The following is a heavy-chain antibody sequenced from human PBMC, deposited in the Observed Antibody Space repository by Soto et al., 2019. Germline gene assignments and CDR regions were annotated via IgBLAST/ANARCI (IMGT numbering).Heavy chain of an antibody. D-gene: IGHD6-13*01. CDR1: GGTFSSYR. CDR2: IVPIYRTA. V-gene: IGHV1-69*13. Sequence: GASVKVSCKASGGTFSSYRINWVRQAPGQGLEWVGGIVPIYRTADYAQEFQGRVTITADESVRTAYMELRSLKSRDTAVYYCVRDSGAKLSSSWGQGTLVTVSS. J-gene: IGHJ4*02. CDR3: VRDSGAKLSSS.